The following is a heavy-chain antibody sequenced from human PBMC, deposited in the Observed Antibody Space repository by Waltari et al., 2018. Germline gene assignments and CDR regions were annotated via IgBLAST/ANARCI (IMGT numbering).Heavy chain of an antibody. Sequence: EVQLVESGGGLVKPGGSLRLSCAGSGFTFSSYSLHWVRQAPGKGLEWVSCISTSTKYIRYADAVKGRFTISRDNAKNSLYLQMNNRRAEDTAVYYCAPTAVTYDYWGQGILVTVSS. CDR2: ISTSTKYI. CDR3: APTAVTYDY. V-gene: IGHV3-21*01. CDR1: GFTFSSYS. D-gene: IGHD4-17*01. J-gene: IGHJ4*02.